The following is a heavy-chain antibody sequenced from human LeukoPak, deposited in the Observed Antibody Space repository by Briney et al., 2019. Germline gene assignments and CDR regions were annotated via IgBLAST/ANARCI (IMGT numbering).Heavy chain of an antibody. CDR1: GGTFSSYA. J-gene: IGHJ4*02. CDR3: AGAMSYEDEAFDY. D-gene: IGHD5-18*01. Sequence: SVKVSCKASGGTFSSYAISWVRQAPGQGLGWMGRIIPIFGTANYAQKFQGRVTITTDESTSTAYMELSSLRSEDTAVYYCAGAMSYEDEAFDYWGQGTLVTVSS. CDR2: IIPIFGTA. V-gene: IGHV1-69*05.